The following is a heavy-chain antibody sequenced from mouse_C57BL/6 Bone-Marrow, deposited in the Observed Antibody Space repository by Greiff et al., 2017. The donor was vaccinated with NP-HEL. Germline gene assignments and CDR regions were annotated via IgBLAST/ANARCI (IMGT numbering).Heavy chain of an antibody. Sequence: EVQLQESGGGLVQPGGSLSLSCAASGFTFTDYYMIWVRQPPGKALEWLGFIRNKANGYTTEYSASVTGRFTISRDTSQSILYLQMNALRAEDSATYYCASSGSSYDCDYWGQGTTLTVSS. J-gene: IGHJ2*01. V-gene: IGHV7-3*01. D-gene: IGHD1-1*01. CDR1: GFTFTDYY. CDR3: ASSGSSYDCDY. CDR2: IRNKANGYTT.